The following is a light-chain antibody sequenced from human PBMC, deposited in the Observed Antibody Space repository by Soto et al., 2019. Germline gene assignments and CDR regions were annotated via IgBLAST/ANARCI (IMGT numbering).Light chain of an antibody. CDR3: QQYGSSPPFT. Sequence: IVLTQSPVTLSLSPGESVTLSCRASQSVRNNYLAWYQVRPGQAPRLLIYDASTKATAIPDRISGGGSGTDFTLTITGLEPEDLAVYYCQQYGSSPPFTFGQGTRLEIK. V-gene: IGKV3-20*01. CDR1: QSVRNNY. J-gene: IGKJ5*01. CDR2: DAS.